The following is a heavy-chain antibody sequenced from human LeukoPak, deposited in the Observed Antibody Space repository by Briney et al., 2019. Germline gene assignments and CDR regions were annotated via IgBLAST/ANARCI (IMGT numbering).Heavy chain of an antibody. J-gene: IGHJ4*02. CDR2: IRYDGSNK. D-gene: IGHD1-26*01. V-gene: IGHV3-30*02. CDR3: AKDRRVGASYFDY. Sequence: GGSLRLSCAASGFTFSSYGMHWVRQAPGKGLEWVAFIRYDGSNKYYADSVKDRFTISRDNSKNTLYLQMNSLRAEDTAVYYCAKDRRVGASYFDYWGQGTLVTVSS. CDR1: GFTFSSYG.